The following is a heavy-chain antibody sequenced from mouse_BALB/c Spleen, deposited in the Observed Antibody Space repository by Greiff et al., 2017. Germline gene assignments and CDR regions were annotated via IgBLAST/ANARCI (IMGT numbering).Heavy chain of an antibody. CDR1: GFTFSSFG. Sequence: EVKLMESGGGLVQPGGSRKLSCAASGFTFSSFGMHWVRQAPEKGLEWVAYISSGSSTIYYADTVKGRFTISRDNPKNTLFLQMTSLRSEDTAMYYCARKDYGNPFAYWGQGTLVTVSA. CDR2: ISSGSSTI. V-gene: IGHV5-17*02. J-gene: IGHJ3*01. D-gene: IGHD2-1*01. CDR3: ARKDYGNPFAY.